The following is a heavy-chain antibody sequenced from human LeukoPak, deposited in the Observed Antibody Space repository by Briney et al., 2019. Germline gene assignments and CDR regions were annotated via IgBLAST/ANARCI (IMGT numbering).Heavy chain of an antibody. V-gene: IGHV6-1*01. CDR1: GDSVSSNSAA. D-gene: IGHD6-19*01. CDR2: TYYSSRWYN. J-gene: IGHJ3*02. CDR3: ARGAVAVRNAFDI. Sequence: SQTLSLTCAISGDSVSSNSAAWNWIRQSPSRGLEWLGRTYYSSRWYNDYAVSVKSRITINPDTSKNQFSLQLNSVTPEDTALYYCARGAVAVRNAFDIWGQGTMVTVSS.